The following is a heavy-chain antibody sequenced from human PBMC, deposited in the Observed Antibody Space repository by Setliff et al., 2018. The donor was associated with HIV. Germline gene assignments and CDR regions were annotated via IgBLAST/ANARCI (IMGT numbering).Heavy chain of an antibody. CDR1: GDSFTTFD. V-gene: IGHV1-8*01. Sequence: ASVKVSCKASGDSFTTFDVNWVRQDTGQGLVWMSWMNPNSGNTGYAQNFKGRVSMTRNTSITTSYLCLSSLTSADTAVYYCVIRKAGSGGSRPIDYWGQGTPVTVSS. J-gene: IGHJ4*02. CDR2: MNPNSGNT. D-gene: IGHD6-19*01. CDR3: VIRKAGSGGSRPIDY.